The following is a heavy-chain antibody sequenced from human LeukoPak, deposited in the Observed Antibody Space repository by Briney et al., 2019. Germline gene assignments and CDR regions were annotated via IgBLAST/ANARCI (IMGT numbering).Heavy chain of an antibody. Sequence: SETLSLTCAVYGGSFSGYYWSWIRQPPGKGLEWIGEINHSGRTNYNPSLKSRVTISVDTSKNQFSLKLSSVTAADTALYYCARGGYSPGLWGQGTLVTVSS. CDR3: ARGGYSPGL. V-gene: IGHV4-34*01. J-gene: IGHJ4*02. D-gene: IGHD5-18*01. CDR2: INHSGRT. CDR1: GGSFSGYY.